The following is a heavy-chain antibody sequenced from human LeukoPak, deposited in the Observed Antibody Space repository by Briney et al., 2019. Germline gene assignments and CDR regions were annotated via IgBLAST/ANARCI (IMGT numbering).Heavy chain of an antibody. Sequence: HPGGSLRLSCAASGFTFSSYAMHWVRQAPGKGLEWVAVISYDGSNKYYADSVKGRFTISRDNSKNTLYLQMNSLRAEDTAVYYCARPPIYDSSGGDYWGQGTLVTVSS. CDR2: ISYDGSNK. J-gene: IGHJ4*02. CDR1: GFTFSSYA. CDR3: ARPPIYDSSGGDY. D-gene: IGHD3-22*01. V-gene: IGHV3-30*04.